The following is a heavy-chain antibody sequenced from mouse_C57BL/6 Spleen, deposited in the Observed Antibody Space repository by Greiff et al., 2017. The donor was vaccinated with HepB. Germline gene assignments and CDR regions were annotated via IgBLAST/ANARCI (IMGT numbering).Heavy chain of an antibody. Sequence: QVQLQQPGAELVKPGASVKLSCKASGYTFTSYWMQWVNQRPGQGLEWIGEIDPSDSYTNYNQKFKGKATLTVDTSSSTAYMQLSSLTSEDSAVYYCARRTYYSNLYYYAMDYWGQGTSVTVSS. CDR1: GYTFTSYW. D-gene: IGHD2-5*01. J-gene: IGHJ4*01. CDR2: IDPSDSYT. CDR3: ARRTYYSNLYYYAMDY. V-gene: IGHV1-50*01.